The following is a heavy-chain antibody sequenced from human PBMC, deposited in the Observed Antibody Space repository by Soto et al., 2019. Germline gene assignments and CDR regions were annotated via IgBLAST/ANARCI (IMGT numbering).Heavy chain of an antibody. V-gene: IGHV4-31*03. CDR1: GGSISSGGYY. J-gene: IGHJ4*02. D-gene: IGHD5-18*01. CDR2: IYYSGST. Sequence: SETLSLTCTVSGGSISSGGYYWSWIRQHPGKGLEWIGYIYYSGSTYYNPSLKSRVTISVDTSKNQSSLKLSSVTAADTAVYYCARVDTAMDFDYWGQGTLVTVSS. CDR3: ARVDTAMDFDY.